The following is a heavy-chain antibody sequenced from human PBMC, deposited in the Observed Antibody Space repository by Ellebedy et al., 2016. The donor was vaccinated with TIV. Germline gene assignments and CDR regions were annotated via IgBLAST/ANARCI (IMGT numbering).Heavy chain of an antibody. D-gene: IGHD5-18*01. V-gene: IGHV3-23*01. J-gene: IGHJ4*02. CDR2: IVGGGGT. CDR3: AKDAVLGDGYWEFDS. Sequence: PGGSLRLSFAASGLSFRYAMSWVRQAPGKGLEWVSGIVGGGGTYYIDSVKGRFTISKDISTNTLSLQMNNLRAEDSAMYYCAKDAVLGDGYWEFDSWGQGTLVTVSS. CDR1: GLSFRYA.